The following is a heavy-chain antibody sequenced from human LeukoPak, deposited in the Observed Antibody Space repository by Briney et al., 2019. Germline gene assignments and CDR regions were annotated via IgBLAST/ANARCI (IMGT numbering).Heavy chain of an antibody. CDR1: GYSISSGYY. J-gene: IGHJ4*02. Sequence: SETLSLTCAVSGYSISSGYYWGWIRRPPGKGLEWIGSTYHSGGTYYNPSHKSRITISVDTSKNQFSLKLTSVTAADTAVYYCARQRGSGTYSAYYFDYWGQGTLVTVSS. CDR3: ARQRGSGTYSAYYFDY. CDR2: TYHSGGT. D-gene: IGHD3-10*01. V-gene: IGHV4-38-2*01.